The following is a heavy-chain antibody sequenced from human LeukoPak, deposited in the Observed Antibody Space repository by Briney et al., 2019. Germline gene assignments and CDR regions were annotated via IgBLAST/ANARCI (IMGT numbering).Heavy chain of an antibody. J-gene: IGHJ5*02. CDR3: ARDYYDSSGYSPYNWFDP. CDR1: GGSFSGYY. Sequence: PSETLSLTCAVYGGSFSGYYWSWIRQPPGKGLEWIGEINHGGSTNYNPSLKSRVTISVDTSKNQFSQKLSSVTAADTAVYYCARDYYDSSGYSPYNWFDPWGQGTLVTVSS. D-gene: IGHD3-22*01. CDR2: INHGGST. V-gene: IGHV4-34*01.